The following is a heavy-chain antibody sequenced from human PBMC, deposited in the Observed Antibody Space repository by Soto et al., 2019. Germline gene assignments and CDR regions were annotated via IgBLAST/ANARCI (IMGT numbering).Heavy chain of an antibody. J-gene: IGHJ4*02. V-gene: IGHV4-59*08. CDR3: ARLSSGGGWYYFDY. CDR2: IYYSGTT. Sequence: QVQLQESGPGLVKPSETLSLTCTVSGNSVTSYYWSWIRQPPGKGLEWIGYIYYSGTTNYHSSLRCGVTISVATSKNHSSLKLTSVTAADTAIYYCARLSSGGGWYYFDYWGQGTLVTVSS. D-gene: IGHD6-19*01. CDR1: GNSVTSYY.